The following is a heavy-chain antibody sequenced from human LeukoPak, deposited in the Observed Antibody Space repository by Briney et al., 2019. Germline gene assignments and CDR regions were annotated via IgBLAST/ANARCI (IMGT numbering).Heavy chain of an antibody. Sequence: PGGSLRLSCAASGFTFSSYSMNWVHQAPGKGLEGVSYISSSSSTIYYADSVKGRFTISRDNAKNSLYLQMNSLRAEDTAVYYCARRWKKYSGSYYDAFDIWGQGTMVTVSS. CDR1: GFTFSSYS. V-gene: IGHV3-48*01. CDR3: ARRWKKYSGSYYDAFDI. J-gene: IGHJ3*02. D-gene: IGHD1-26*01. CDR2: ISSSSSTI.